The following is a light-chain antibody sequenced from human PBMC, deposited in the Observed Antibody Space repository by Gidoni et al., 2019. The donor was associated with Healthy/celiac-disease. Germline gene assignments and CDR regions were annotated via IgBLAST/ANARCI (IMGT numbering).Light chain of an antibody. J-gene: IGLJ3*02. CDR3: CSYAGSSTLGV. CDR1: SGDVGSYNL. V-gene: IGLV2-23*01. Sequence: QSALTQPASVSGSPGQSITISCTGTSGDVGSYNLVSWYQQHPGKAPKLMIYEGSKRPSGVSNRFSGSKSGNTASLTISGLQAEDEADYYCCSYAGSSTLGVFGGGTKLTVL. CDR2: EGS.